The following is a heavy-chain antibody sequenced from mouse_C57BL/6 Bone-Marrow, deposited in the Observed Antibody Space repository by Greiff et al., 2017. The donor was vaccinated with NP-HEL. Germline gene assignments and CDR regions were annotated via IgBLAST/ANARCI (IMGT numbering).Heavy chain of an antibody. CDR1: GFTFSSYA. CDR3: TRELTGTGGYFDY. D-gene: IGHD4-1*01. V-gene: IGHV5-9-1*02. CDR2: ISSGGDYI. J-gene: IGHJ2*01. Sequence: EVKLMESGEGLVKPGGSLKLSCAASGFTFSSYAMSWVRQTPEKRLEWVAYISSGGDYIYYADTVKGRFTISRDNARNTLYLQMSSLKSEDTAMYYCTRELTGTGGYFDYWGQGTTLTVSS.